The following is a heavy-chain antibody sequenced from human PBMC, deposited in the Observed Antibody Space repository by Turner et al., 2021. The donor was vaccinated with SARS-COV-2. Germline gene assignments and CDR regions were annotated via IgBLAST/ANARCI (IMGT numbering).Heavy chain of an antibody. CDR3: ARDGGLVRGVIKRSPFDY. CDR1: GFTFSSYG. CDR2: IWYDGSNK. V-gene: IGHV3-33*01. D-gene: IGHD3-10*01. J-gene: IGHJ4*02. Sequence: VQLVESGGGVVQPGRSLRLSCAASGFTFSSYGMHWVRQAPGKGLEWVAGIWYDGSNKYYAESVKGRFTISRDNSKNTLYLQMNSLRAEDTAVYYCARDGGLVRGVIKRSPFDYWGQGTLVTVSS.